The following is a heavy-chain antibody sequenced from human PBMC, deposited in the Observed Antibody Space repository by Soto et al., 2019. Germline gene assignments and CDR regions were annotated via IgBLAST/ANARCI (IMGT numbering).Heavy chain of an antibody. CDR3: ASMYYDILTDY. V-gene: IGHV4-34*01. CDR2: INHSGST. CDR1: GGSFSGYY. D-gene: IGHD3-9*01. J-gene: IGHJ4*02. Sequence: SETLSLTCAVYGGSFSGYYWSWIRQPPGKGLEWIGEINHSGSTNYNPSLKSRVTISVDTSKNQFSLKLSSVTAADTAVYYCASMYYDILTDYWGQGTLVTVSS.